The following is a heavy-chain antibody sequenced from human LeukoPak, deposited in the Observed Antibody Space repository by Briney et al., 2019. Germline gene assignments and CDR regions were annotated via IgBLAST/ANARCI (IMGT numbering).Heavy chain of an antibody. Sequence: PGGSLRLSCAASRFTFRSYDLHWVRQATGKGLEWVSAIGTAGDTYYPGSVKGRFTISRENAKNSLYLQMNSLRAGDTAVYYCARVVKVPEGAWFDPWGQGTLVTVSS. D-gene: IGHD1-1*01. CDR3: ARVVKVPEGAWFDP. CDR2: IGTAGDT. V-gene: IGHV3-13*01. CDR1: RFTFRSYD. J-gene: IGHJ5*02.